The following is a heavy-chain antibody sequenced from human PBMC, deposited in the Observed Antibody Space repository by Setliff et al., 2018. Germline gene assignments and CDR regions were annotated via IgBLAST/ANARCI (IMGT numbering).Heavy chain of an antibody. CDR1: GYTFTTYA. J-gene: IGHJ6*03. Sequence: ASVKVSCKASGYTFTTYAMGRMRQAPGQRLEWMGWINTNTGNPSYAQGFTGRFVFSLDTSVSTAYLQISSLKPEDTAVYYCARASRFGTVKWRGDYYMDVWGKGTTVTVS. CDR3: ARASRFGTVKWRGDYYMDV. D-gene: IGHD3-10*01. CDR2: INTNTGNP. V-gene: IGHV7-4-1*02.